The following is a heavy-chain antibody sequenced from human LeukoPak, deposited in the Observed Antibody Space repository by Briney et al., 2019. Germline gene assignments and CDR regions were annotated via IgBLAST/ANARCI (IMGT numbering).Heavy chain of an antibody. D-gene: IGHD2-2*01. CDR2: ISSSSSYI. CDR1: EFILSSYA. CDR3: ARDPSHCSSTSCYYYGMDV. V-gene: IGHV3-21*01. Sequence: GGSLRLSCEASEFILSSYAMSWVRQAPGKGLEWVSSISSSSSYIYYADSVKGRFTISRDNAKNSLYLQMNSLRAEDTAVYYCARDPSHCSSTSCYYYGMDVWGQGTTVTVSS. J-gene: IGHJ6*02.